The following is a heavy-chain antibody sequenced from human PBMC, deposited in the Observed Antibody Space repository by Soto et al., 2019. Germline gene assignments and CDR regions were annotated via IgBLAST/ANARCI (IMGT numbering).Heavy chain of an antibody. Sequence: ESGGGVVQPGRSLRLSCAASGFTFSSYGMHWVRQAPGKGLEWVAVISYDGSNKYYADSVKGRFTISRDNSKNTLYLQMNSLRAEDTAVYYCAKDLTMIVVVITPYFDYWGQGTLVTVSS. CDR2: ISYDGSNK. V-gene: IGHV3-30*18. J-gene: IGHJ4*02. CDR1: GFTFSSYG. D-gene: IGHD3-22*01. CDR3: AKDLTMIVVVITPYFDY.